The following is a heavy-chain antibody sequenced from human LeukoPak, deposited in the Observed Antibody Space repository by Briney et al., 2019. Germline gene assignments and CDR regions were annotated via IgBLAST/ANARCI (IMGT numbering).Heavy chain of an antibody. D-gene: IGHD3-16*01. J-gene: IGHJ4*02. CDR1: RGSISSNTW. CDR3: AREGACTLIDY. CDR2: IYRSGST. Sequence: SGTLSLTCAVSRGSISSNTWWSWVRQPPGKGLEWIGEIYRSGSTHYNPSLKSRVTISVDKTKNQFSLKLTSVTAADTAVYYCAREGACTLIDYWGQGTLVTVSS. V-gene: IGHV4-4*02.